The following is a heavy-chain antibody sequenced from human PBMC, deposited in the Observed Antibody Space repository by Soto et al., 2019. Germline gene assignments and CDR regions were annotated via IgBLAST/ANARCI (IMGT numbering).Heavy chain of an antibody. J-gene: IGHJ6*02. CDR3: ARVFGGDQWLRLGDDYDGMDV. Sequence: SLTCTVSGGSISSGDYYWSWIRQPPGKGLEWIGYIYYSGSTYYSPSLKSRVTISVDTSKNQFSLKLSSVTAADTAVYYCARVFGGDQWLRLGDDYDGMDVWGQGTPGTVS. D-gene: IGHD5-12*01. CDR2: IYYSGST. CDR1: GGSISSGDYY. V-gene: IGHV4-30-4*01.